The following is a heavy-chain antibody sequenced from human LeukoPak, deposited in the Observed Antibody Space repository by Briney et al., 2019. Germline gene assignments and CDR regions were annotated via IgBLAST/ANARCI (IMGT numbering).Heavy chain of an antibody. D-gene: IGHD1-14*01. CDR1: GFTFSSYW. V-gene: IGHV3-48*01. CDR3: ARAELYYAFDI. J-gene: IGHJ3*02. Sequence: TGGSLRLSCAASGFTFSSYWMSWVRQAPGKGLEWVSYISRSSTSIYYADSVKGRFTMSRDNAKNSLYLQMNSLRAEDTAVYYCARAELYYAFDIWGQGTMVTVSS. CDR2: ISRSSTSI.